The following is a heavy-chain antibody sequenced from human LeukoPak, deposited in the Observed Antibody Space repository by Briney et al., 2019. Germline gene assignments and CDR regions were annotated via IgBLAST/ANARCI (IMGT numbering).Heavy chain of an antibody. CDR1: GITVSSNY. CDR3: ARGIGSTVFFDY. Sequence: GGSLRLSCAASGITVSSNYMSWVRQAPGKGLEWVSVIYSGGDTYYADSVKGRFTISRDNSKNTLYLQMNSLRAEDTAVYYCARGIGSTVFFDYWGQGTLVTVSS. D-gene: IGHD4-17*01. CDR2: IYSGGDT. J-gene: IGHJ4*02. V-gene: IGHV3-53*01.